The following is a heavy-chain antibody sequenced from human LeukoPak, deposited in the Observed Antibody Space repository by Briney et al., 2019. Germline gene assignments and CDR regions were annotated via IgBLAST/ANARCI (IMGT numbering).Heavy chain of an antibody. D-gene: IGHD3-3*01. Sequence: SETLSLTCGVSGVSVTSTNWWTWVRQPPGKGLEWIGEVHLDGRTNYNPSLKSRLTMSVDLSENHVSLKLTSVTAADTAVYYCAREGGFYRPLDYSGQGTLVTVSS. CDR2: VHLDGRT. CDR1: GVSVTSTNW. J-gene: IGHJ4*02. V-gene: IGHV4-4*02. CDR3: AREGGFYRPLDY.